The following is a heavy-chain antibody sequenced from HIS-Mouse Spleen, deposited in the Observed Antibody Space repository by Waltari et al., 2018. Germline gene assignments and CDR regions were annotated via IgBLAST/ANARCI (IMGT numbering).Heavy chain of an antibody. CDR1: GCSISSSRYS. D-gene: IGHD6-13*01. Sequence: QLQLQESGPGLVKPSATLSLTCTVPGCSISSSRYSGGWIRQPPGKGLEWIGSIYYSGSTYYNPSLKSRVTISVDTSKNQFSLKLSSVTAADTAVYYCAREIPYSSSWYDWYFDLWGRGTLVTVSS. V-gene: IGHV4-39*07. J-gene: IGHJ2*01. CDR3: AREIPYSSSWYDWYFDL. CDR2: IYYSGST.